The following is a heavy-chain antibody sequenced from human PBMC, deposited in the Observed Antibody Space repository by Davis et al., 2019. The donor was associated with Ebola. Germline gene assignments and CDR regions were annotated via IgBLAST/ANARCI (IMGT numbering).Heavy chain of an antibody. V-gene: IGHV4-31*03. CDR1: GGSISSGGYY. Sequence: LRLSCTVSGGSISSGGYYWSWIRQHPGKGLEWIGYIYYSGSTYYNPSLKSRVTISVDTSKNQFSLKLSSVTAADTAVYYCARSVGGGSSWDYWGQGTLVTVSS. D-gene: IGHD6-13*01. J-gene: IGHJ4*02. CDR3: ARSVGGGSSWDY. CDR2: IYYSGST.